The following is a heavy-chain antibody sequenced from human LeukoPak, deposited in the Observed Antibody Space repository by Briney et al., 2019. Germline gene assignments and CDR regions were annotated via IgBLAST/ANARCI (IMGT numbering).Heavy chain of an antibody. D-gene: IGHD4-23*01. J-gene: IGHJ4*02. CDR1: GYSISSGYF. Sequence: PSETLSLTCTVSGYSISSGYFWAWIRQPPGKGLGWIGSISHSGNTYYTPSLKSRVTISADTSRNQFSLELRSVTAADTALYYCAREDGGTHSSDYWGQGTLVTVSS. V-gene: IGHV4-38-2*02. CDR3: AREDGGTHSSDY. CDR2: ISHSGNT.